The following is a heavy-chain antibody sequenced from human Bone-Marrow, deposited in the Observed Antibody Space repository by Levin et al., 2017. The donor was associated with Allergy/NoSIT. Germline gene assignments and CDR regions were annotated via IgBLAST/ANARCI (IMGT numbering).Heavy chain of an antibody. D-gene: IGHD3-16*01. Sequence: KVSCKGSGYSFNSEWIGWVRQMPGKGLEWMGFIYPGDSDTRYSPSFEGQVTISADKSISTAYLQWSRLQASDSATYFCARSRGGAAYNWFDPWGQGTLVTVSS. CDR3: ARSRGGAAYNWFDP. V-gene: IGHV5-51*01. CDR1: GYSFNSEW. CDR2: IYPGDSDT. J-gene: IGHJ5*02.